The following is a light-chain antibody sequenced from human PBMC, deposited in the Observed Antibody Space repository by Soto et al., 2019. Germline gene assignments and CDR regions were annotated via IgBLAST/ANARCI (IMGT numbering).Light chain of an antibody. CDR1: QSVSSN. V-gene: IGKV3D-15*01. CDR2: GAS. J-gene: IGKJ5*01. CDR3: QQYNNWPAIT. Sequence: EVVITQSPATLSVSPGERATHSCRASQSVSSNLAWYQQKPGQAPRLFIYGASTRATGIPARFSGSGSGTEFTLTISSLQSEDFAVYYCQQYNNWPAITFGQGTRLEI.